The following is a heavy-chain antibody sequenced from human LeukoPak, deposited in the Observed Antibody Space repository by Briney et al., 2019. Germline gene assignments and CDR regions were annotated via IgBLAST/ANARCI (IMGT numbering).Heavy chain of an antibody. D-gene: IGHD2-21*01. J-gene: IGHJ5*02. CDR2: IRYDGSNK. CDR1: GFTLSSYG. Sequence: GGSLRLSWEASGFTLSSYGMHWVRQAPGKGLEWVAFIRYDGSNKSYADCVKGRLPISRDNSKNTLDLQMNSLRAEDTAVYYCAKDSHGSNCGGDCGWFDPWGQGTLVTVSS. CDR3: AKDSHGSNCGGDCGWFDP. V-gene: IGHV3-30*02.